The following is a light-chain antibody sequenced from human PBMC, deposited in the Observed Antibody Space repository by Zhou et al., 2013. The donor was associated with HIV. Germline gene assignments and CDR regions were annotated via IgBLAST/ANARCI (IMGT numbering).Light chain of an antibody. CDR1: QDISNY. Sequence: DTQLTQSPSSLSASVGDRVTITCQASQDISNYLNWYQQKPGKAPKLLIYDASNLETGVPSRFSGSGSGTDFTLTINSLQPEDFATYFCQQSYSVPPTFGQGTKLEI. CDR2: DAS. J-gene: IGKJ2*01. CDR3: QQSYSVPPT. V-gene: IGKV1-33*01.